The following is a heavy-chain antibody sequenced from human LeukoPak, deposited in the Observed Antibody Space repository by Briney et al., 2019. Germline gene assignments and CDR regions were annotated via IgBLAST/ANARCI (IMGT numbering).Heavy chain of an antibody. J-gene: IGHJ4*02. CDR3: ATYTQHFGAPGGADY. Sequence: GGSLRLSCVVSRLTFSGYWMRWVRQAPGKGLEWVAAINKDGSEKRYVDSVEGRFTISRDNARNSVYLQMTSLGAEDTAVYYCATYTQHFGAPGGADYWGLGALVTFSS. CDR2: INKDGSEK. D-gene: IGHD2-8*02. CDR1: RLTFSGYW. V-gene: IGHV3-7*03.